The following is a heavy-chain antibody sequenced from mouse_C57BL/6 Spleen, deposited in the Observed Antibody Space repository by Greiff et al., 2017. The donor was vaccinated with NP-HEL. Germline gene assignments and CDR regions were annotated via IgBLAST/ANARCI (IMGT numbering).Heavy chain of an antibody. CDR2: INPNNGGT. CDR3: ARPSFITTVVAPYYAMDY. CDR1: GYTFTDYN. Sequence: EVQLQQSGPELVKPGASVKMSCKASGYTFTDYNMHWVKQSHGKSLEWIGYINPNNGGTSYNQKFKGQATLTVNKSSSTAYMELRSLTSEDSAVYYCARPSFITTVVAPYYAMDYWGQGTSVTVSS. V-gene: IGHV1-22*01. D-gene: IGHD1-1*01. J-gene: IGHJ4*01.